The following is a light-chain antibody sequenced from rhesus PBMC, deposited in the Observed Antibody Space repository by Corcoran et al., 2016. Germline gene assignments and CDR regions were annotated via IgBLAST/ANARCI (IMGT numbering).Light chain of an antibody. V-gene: IGKV1-22*01. Sequence: DIQMTQSPSSLSASVGDTVTITCRASQSISGWLAWYQQKPGKAPNLLIYKASNLKSGVPPRFSGIGSWTDFTLTISSLQSEDFATYYCQQYSSIPFTFGPGTKLDIK. CDR2: KAS. CDR1: QSISGW. CDR3: QQYSSIPFT. J-gene: IGKJ3*01.